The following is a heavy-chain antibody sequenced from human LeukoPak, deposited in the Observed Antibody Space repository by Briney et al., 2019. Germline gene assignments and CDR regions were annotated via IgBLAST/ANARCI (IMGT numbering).Heavy chain of an antibody. CDR3: ARRQASCSNGVCYTLYDMDV. D-gene: IGHD2-8*01. Sequence: AGESLKISCKGSGYSFTSYWIGWVRQMPGKGPEWMGIIYPGDSDTRYSPSFQGQVTISADKSISTAYLQWSSLKASDTAMYYCARRQASCSNGVCYTLYDMDVWGQGTTVTVSS. J-gene: IGHJ6*02. CDR1: GYSFTSYW. CDR2: IYPGDSDT. V-gene: IGHV5-51*01.